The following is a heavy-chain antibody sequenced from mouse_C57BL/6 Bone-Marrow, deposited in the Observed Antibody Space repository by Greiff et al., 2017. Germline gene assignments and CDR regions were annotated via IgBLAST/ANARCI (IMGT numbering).Heavy chain of an antibody. CDR3: ARRGWLLPFAY. CDR2: IYPRSGNT. D-gene: IGHD2-3*01. J-gene: IGHJ3*01. CDR1: GYTFTSYG. Sequence: QVQLQQSGAELARPGASVKLSCKASGYTFTSYGISWVKQRTGQGLEWIGEIYPRSGNTYYNEKFKGKDTLTADKSSSTAYMELRSLTSEDSAVYFCARRGWLLPFAYWGQGTLVTVSA. V-gene: IGHV1-81*01.